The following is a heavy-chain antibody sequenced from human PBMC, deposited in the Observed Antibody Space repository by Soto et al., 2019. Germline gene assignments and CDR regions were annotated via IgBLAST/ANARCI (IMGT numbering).Heavy chain of an antibody. D-gene: IGHD2-15*01. J-gene: IGHJ3*01. CDR2: IDPTDSFT. V-gene: IGHV5-10-1*01. Sequence: GESLKISCKASGYKFTTFWLNWVRQTPGKGLEWLGRIDPTDSFTNYSPPFEGHVTISVDRSISTAYLQWNSLQASDTAIYYCARPASGGSRDAFDVWGQGTTVTVSS. CDR3: ARPASGGSRDAFDV. CDR1: GYKFTTFW.